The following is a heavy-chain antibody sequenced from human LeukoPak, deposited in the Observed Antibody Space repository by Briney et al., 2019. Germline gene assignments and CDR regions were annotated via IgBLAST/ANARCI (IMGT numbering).Heavy chain of an antibody. V-gene: IGHV3-9*01. CDR1: GFTFDDHA. D-gene: IGHD4-23*01. Sequence: GGSLRLSCAASGFTFDDHAMHWVRQAPGKGLEWVSGISWTSGSIGYADSVKGRVTISRDNAKNSLDLQMISLRAEDTALYYCAKGPRPEITVAHTVEKWGQGALVTVSS. J-gene: IGHJ4*02. CDR2: ISWTSGSI. CDR3: AKGPRPEITVAHTVEK.